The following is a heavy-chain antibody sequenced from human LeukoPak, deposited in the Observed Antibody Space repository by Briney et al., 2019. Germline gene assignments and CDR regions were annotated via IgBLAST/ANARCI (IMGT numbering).Heavy chain of an antibody. CDR1: GGSVSSRSYY. V-gene: IGHV4-39*01. CDR2: IYYSGST. J-gene: IGHJ4*02. CDR3: TCGYYSRGDY. Sequence: SETLSLTCTVSGGSVSSRSYYWGWIRQPPGKGLEWIGTIYYSGSTYYNPSLKSRVTISVDTSKNQFSLKLSSVTAADTAVYYCTCGYYSRGDYWGQGTLVTVSS. D-gene: IGHD3-22*01.